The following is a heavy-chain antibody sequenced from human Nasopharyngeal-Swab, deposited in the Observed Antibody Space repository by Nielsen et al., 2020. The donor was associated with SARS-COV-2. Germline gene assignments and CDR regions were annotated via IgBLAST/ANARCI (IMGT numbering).Heavy chain of an antibody. V-gene: IGHV3-7*03. J-gene: IGHJ3*02. CDR1: GFTFSSYW. D-gene: IGHD3-22*01. CDR2: IKQDGSEK. CDR3: ARDPLNYYDSSGYYYVIPGAFDI. Sequence: GGSLRLSCAASGFTFSSYWMSWARQLPGKGLEWVANIKQDGSEKYYVDSVKGRFTISRDNAKNSLYLQMNSLRAEDTAVYYCARDPLNYYDSSGYYYVIPGAFDIWGQGTMVTVSS.